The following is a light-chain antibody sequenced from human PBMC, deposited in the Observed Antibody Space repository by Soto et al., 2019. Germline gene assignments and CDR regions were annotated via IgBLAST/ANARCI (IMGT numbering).Light chain of an antibody. CDR1: QRIASS. CDR2: GAS. J-gene: IGKJ4*01. V-gene: IGKV1-39*01. CDR3: QQSYGLPRT. Sequence: DIQMTQSPSSLSASMGDRGAITCRASQRIASSLTRYQQKPGTAPILLIYGASNLQGGVPSRFSSSCSRTDFTLTISSLQPEDFATDCSQQSYGLPRTVGGGTKVDI.